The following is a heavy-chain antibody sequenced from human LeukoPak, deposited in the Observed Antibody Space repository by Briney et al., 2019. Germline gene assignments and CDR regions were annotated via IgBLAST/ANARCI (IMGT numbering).Heavy chain of an antibody. CDR1: GFTFSSYS. V-gene: IGHV3-21*04. CDR3: AKSGASTYYDVLTGYPRPIDY. CDR2: ISSSSSYI. Sequence: PGGSLRLSCAASGFTFSSYSMNWVRQAPGKGLEWVSSISSSSSYIYYADSVKGRFTISRDNAKNSLYLQMNSLRAEDTALYYCAKSGASTYYDVLTGYPRPIDYWGQGTLVTVSS. D-gene: IGHD3-9*01. J-gene: IGHJ4*02.